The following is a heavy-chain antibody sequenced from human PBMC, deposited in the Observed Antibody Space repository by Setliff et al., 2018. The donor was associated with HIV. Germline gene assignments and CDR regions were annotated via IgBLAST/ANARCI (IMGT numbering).Heavy chain of an antibody. CDR1: GGSISTYY. V-gene: IGHV4-39*01. Sequence: HLETLSLTCTVSGGSISTYYWSWIRQPPGKGLEWIGTIYYSGSTYYNPSLESRVTISEDTSNNQFSLRLSSVTAADTAVYYCARREGPLDYWGQGTLVTVSS. J-gene: IGHJ4*02. CDR3: ARREGPLDY. CDR2: IYYSGST.